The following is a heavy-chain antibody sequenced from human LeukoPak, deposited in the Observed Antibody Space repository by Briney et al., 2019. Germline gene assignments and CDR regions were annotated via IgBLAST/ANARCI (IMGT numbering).Heavy chain of an antibody. CDR2: ISYDGSNK. V-gene: IGHV3-30-3*01. D-gene: IGHD2-2*01. Sequence: PGGSLRLSCAASGFTFSSYAMSWVRQAPGKGLEWVAVISYDGSNKYYADSVKGRFTISRDNSKNTLYLQMNSLRAEDTAVYYCAREEDIVVFLDVWGQGTTVTVSS. J-gene: IGHJ6*02. CDR1: GFTFSSYA. CDR3: AREEDIVVFLDV.